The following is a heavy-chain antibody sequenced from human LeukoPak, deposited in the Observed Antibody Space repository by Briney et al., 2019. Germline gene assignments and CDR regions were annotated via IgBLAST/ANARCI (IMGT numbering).Heavy chain of an antibody. J-gene: IGHJ4*02. CDR1: GYTFSSYA. CDR2: INAGSGNT. V-gene: IGHV1-3*01. Sequence: ASVKVSCKASGYTFSSYAIHWVRQAPGQRLEWMGWINAGSGNTKYSEEFQGRVTITRDTSASTAYMELSGLRSEDTAVYYCARDLLGYSYGYAHYYLDSWGQGTLVTVSS. CDR3: ARDLLGYSYGYAHYYLDS. D-gene: IGHD5-18*01.